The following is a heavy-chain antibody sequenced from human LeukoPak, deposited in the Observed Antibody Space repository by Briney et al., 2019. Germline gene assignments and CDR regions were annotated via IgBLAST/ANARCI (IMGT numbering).Heavy chain of an antibody. V-gene: IGHV3-53*01. D-gene: IGHD3-3*01. CDR2: IYSGGST. J-gene: IGHJ5*02. CDR3: AKHYDFWSGFKSGTNWFDA. CDR1: GFTVSSNY. Sequence: GGSLRLSCAASGFTVSSNYMSWVRQAPGKGLEWVSVIYSGGSTYYADSVKGRFTISRDNSENTLYLQMNSLRAEDTAVYYCAKHYDFWSGFKSGTNWFDAWGQGTLVTVSS.